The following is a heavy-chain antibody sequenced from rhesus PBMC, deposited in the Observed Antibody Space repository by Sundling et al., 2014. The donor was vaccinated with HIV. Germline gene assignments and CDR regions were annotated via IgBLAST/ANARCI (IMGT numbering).Heavy chain of an antibody. V-gene: IGHV3-201*01. D-gene: IGHD6-31*01. Sequence: EVQLVESGGGVIQPGGSLRLSCAASGFTFDDYAVHWVRQAPGKGLEWVSGISWSGDNIGYADSVKGRFTISRDNAKNSLYLQMNRLRAEDTALYYCARVMSSVWYDPDFDCWGHGVLVTVSS. CDR2: ISWSGDNI. CDR3: ARVMSSVWYDPDFDC. J-gene: IGHJ4*01. CDR1: GFTFDDYA.